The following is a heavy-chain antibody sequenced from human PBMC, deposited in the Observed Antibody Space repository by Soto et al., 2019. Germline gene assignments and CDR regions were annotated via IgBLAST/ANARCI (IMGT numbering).Heavy chain of an antibody. Sequence: EVQLVESGGGLVQPGGSLKLSCAASGFTFSGSAVHWVRQASGKGLEWVGRIRSKAYKYATAYAAAVQGRFTILRDDIMSTAYLQMNSLKTEDPAVYYCTNPKVYYGMDVWGQGTTVTVSS. J-gene: IGHJ6*02. CDR3: TNPKVYYGMDV. CDR1: GFTFSGSA. V-gene: IGHV3-73*02. CDR2: IRSKAYKYAT.